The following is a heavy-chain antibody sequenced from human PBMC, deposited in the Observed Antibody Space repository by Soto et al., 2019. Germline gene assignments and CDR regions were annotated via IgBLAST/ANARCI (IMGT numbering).Heavy chain of an antibody. J-gene: IGHJ4*02. CDR1: GFTFSDYY. D-gene: IGHD6-13*01. V-gene: IGHV3-11*06. Sequence: QVQLVESGGGLVKPGGSLRLAFAASGFTFSDYYMSWIRQAPGKGLEWVSYISSSSSYTNYADSVKGRFTISRDNAKNSLYLQMNSLRAEDTAVYYCARDVGLAAAGFSDYWGQGTLVTVSS. CDR3: ARDVGLAAAGFSDY. CDR2: ISSSSSYT.